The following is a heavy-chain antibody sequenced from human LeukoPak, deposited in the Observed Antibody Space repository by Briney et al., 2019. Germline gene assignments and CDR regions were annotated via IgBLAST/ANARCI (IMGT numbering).Heavy chain of an antibody. J-gene: IGHJ4*02. CDR1: GFTFSSYS. Sequence: GGSLRLSCAASGFTFSSYSMNWVRQAPGKGLEWVSSISSSSSYIYYADSVKGRFTISRDNAKNSLYLRMNSLRAEDTAVYYCARSCCRDGYNQDENYFDYWGQGTLVTVSS. D-gene: IGHD5-24*01. V-gene: IGHV3-21*01. CDR3: ARSCCRDGYNQDENYFDY. CDR2: ISSSSSYI.